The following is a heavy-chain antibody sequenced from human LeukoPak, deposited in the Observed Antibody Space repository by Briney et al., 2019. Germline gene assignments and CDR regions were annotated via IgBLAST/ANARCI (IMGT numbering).Heavy chain of an antibody. J-gene: IGHJ4*02. CDR1: GFTFNSYE. D-gene: IGHD5-24*01. CDR2: ISSSGSTI. Sequence: PGGSLRLSCAASGFTFNSYEMNWVRQAPGKGLEWVSYISSSGSTIYYADSVKGRFTISRDNAKNSLYLQMNSLRAEDTAVYYCARSSWLHSFDYWGQGTLVTVSS. V-gene: IGHV3-48*03. CDR3: ARSSWLHSFDY.